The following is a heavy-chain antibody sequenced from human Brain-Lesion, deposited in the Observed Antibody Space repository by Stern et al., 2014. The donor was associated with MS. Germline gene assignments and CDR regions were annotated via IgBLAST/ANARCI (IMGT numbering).Heavy chain of an antibody. D-gene: IGHD5-12*01. CDR2: IFPRDSNT. CDR3: ARSPATPSGYDRFDY. CDR1: GYLFDDYW. J-gene: IGHJ4*02. V-gene: IGHV5-51*03. Sequence: EVQLVQSGAEVKKPGESLKISCEASGYLFDDYWIGWVRQMSGRGLELVAIIFPRDSNTRYSPSVQGQATISADKSLRTAYLRWSSLRAPDTAMYYWARSPATPSGYDRFDYWGQGALVTVSS.